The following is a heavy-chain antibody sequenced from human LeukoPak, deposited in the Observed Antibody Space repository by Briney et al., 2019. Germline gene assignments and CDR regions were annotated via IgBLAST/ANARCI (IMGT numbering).Heavy chain of an antibody. CDR1: GFTFSSSE. CDR2: ISSSGSTI. J-gene: IGHJ4*02. D-gene: IGHD6-13*01. V-gene: IGHV3-48*03. CDR3: ARDGRGYSSSWFDY. Sequence: GGSLRLSCAASGFTFSSSEMNWVRQAPGKGLEWVPYISSSGSTIYYADSVKGRFTISRDNAKNSLYLQMNSLRAEDTAVYYCARDGRGYSSSWFDYWGQGTLVTVSS.